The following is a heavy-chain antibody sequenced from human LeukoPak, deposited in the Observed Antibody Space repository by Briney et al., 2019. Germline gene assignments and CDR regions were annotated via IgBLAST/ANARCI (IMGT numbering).Heavy chain of an antibody. CDR2: FDPEDGET. CDR1: GYTLTELS. D-gene: IGHD3-10*01. J-gene: IGHJ6*02. V-gene: IGHV1-24*01. CDR3: ATDAWFGDAALYYGMDV. Sequence: ASVKVSCKVSGYTLTELSMHWVRQAPGKGLEWMGGFDPEDGETIYAQKFQGRVTMTEDTSTDTAYMELSSRRSEDTAVYYCATDAWFGDAALYYGMDVWGQGTTVTVSS.